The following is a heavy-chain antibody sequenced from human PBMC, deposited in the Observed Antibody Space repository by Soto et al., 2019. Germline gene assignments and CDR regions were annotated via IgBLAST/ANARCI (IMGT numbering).Heavy chain of an antibody. V-gene: IGHV3-30-3*01. CDR1: GFTFSSLP. Sequence: QVQLVESGGGVVQPGRSLRLSCAASGFTFSSLPMHWVRQAPGKGLEWVAVISYDGSNKYYADSVKGRFTISRDNSKNTVYLQMDSLRAEDTAVYYCARDAGDSSAYYSDYWGQGTLVTVSS. CDR2: ISYDGSNK. CDR3: ARDAGDSSAYYSDY. D-gene: IGHD3-22*01. J-gene: IGHJ4*02.